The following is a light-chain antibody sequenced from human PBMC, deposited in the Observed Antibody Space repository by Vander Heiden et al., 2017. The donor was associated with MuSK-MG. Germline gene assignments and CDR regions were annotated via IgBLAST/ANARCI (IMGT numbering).Light chain of an antibody. CDR3: QQYGTSPTWT. J-gene: IGKJ1*01. V-gene: IGKV3-20*01. CDR2: GAS. CDR1: QSVRRRY. Sequence: ELVLPQSPGPLSLSPGERAPLSCRASQSVRRRYLAWYQQKPGQATRILMYGASSRATGSPERVSGSGAGTESTLTISRLEPEDVAVYYCQQYGTSPTWTFGQGTKVEIK.